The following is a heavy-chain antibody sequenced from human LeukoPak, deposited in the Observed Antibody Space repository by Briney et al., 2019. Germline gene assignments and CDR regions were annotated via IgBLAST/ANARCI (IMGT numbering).Heavy chain of an antibody. CDR2: ISAYNGNT. CDR3: ARDRSDYYGSGSYRHNWFDP. D-gene: IGHD3-10*01. CDR1: GYTFTSYG. Sequence: GASVKVSCKASGYTFTSYGISWVRQAPGQGLEWMGWISAYNGNTNYAQKLQGRVTMTTDTSTSTAYMELRSLRSDDTAVYYCARDRSDYYGSGSYRHNWFDPWGQGTLVTVSS. V-gene: IGHV1-18*01. J-gene: IGHJ5*02.